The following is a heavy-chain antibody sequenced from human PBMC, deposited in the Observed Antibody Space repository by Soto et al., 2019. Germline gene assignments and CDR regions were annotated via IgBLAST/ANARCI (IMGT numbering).Heavy chain of an antibody. Sequence: EVQLVESGGGLVQPGGSLRLSCAASGFTFTSNSMNWVRQAPGKGLEWISYISSSSSYIYYADSVKGRFTISRDNAKNSLYLQMNSLRAEDTAVYYCARPYYDILTGDDAFDIWGQGTMVTVSS. CDR3: ARPYYDILTGDDAFDI. V-gene: IGHV3-21*05. CDR2: ISSSSSYI. D-gene: IGHD3-9*01. CDR1: GFTFTSNS. J-gene: IGHJ3*02.